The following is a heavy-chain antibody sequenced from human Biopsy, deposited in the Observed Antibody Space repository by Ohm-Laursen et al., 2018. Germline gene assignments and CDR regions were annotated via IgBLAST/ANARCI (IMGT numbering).Heavy chain of an antibody. V-gene: IGHV1-24*01. J-gene: IGHJ4*02. Sequence: SVKVSCKVSGYTLTELSMHWVRQAPGRGLGWMGGFAPENGKTIYAQKFQGRVTMTEDTSTDTAYMELSSLRSEDTAVYYCAADINVWNVNYWGQGTQVTVSS. CDR2: FAPENGKT. CDR1: GYTLTELS. D-gene: IGHD1-1*01. CDR3: AADINVWNVNY.